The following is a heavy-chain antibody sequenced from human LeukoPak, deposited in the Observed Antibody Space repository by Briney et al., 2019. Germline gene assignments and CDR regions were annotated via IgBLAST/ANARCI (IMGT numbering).Heavy chain of an antibody. V-gene: IGHV4-4*09. CDR3: ARLSAAVHLGAFDL. D-gene: IGHD3-3*01. Sequence: SETLSLTCTVSSGSISSHYWSWIRQPPGKGLEWIGYIHTSGSNNQYPSLKSRVTISVDKSKNHFSLRLTSVTAADTAVYYCARLSAAVHLGAFDLWGQGTMVTVSS. J-gene: IGHJ3*01. CDR2: IHTSGSN. CDR1: SGSISSHY.